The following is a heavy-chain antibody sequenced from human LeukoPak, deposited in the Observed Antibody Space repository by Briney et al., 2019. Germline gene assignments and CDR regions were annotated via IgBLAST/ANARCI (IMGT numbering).Heavy chain of an antibody. CDR3: ARAKDDFCDY. CDR2: IRSSISYT. CDR1: GFTVSSYS. V-gene: IGHV3-21*01. Sequence: GGSLRLSCAASGFTVSSYSMNWVRQAPGKGLEWVSSIRSSISYTYYADSVKGRFTISRDNAKNSLYLQMNSLTAEDTAVYYCARAKDDFCDYWGQGTLVTVSS. D-gene: IGHD3/OR15-3a*01. J-gene: IGHJ4*02.